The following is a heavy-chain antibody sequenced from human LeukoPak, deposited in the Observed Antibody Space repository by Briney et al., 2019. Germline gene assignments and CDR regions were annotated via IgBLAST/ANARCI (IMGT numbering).Heavy chain of an antibody. CDR3: TTVTTPETTPLYYFDY. V-gene: IGHV3-53*01. Sequence: GGSLRLSCAASGFTVSSNYMSWVRQAPGKGLEWVSVIYSGGSTYYADSVKGRFTISRDNSKNTLYLQMNSLRAEDTAVYYCTTVTTPETTPLYYFDYWGQGTLVTVSS. CDR1: GFTVSSNY. CDR2: IYSGGST. D-gene: IGHD4-11*01. J-gene: IGHJ4*02.